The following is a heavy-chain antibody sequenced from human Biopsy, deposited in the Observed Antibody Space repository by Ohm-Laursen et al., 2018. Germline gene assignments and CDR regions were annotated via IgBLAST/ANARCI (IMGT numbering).Heavy chain of an antibody. J-gene: IGHJ3*01. CDR1: GSRLTEVS. D-gene: IGHD3-22*01. CDR2: FDPEDDRR. Sequence: GASVKVSCKVSGSRLTEVSMHWVRQAPGKGLEWMGGFDPEDDRRLDAQKFQGRLTMSADTSTDTAYMELSSLRSDDTAVYFCATDMGGREIPNYYAFDLWGQGTKVTVSS. CDR3: ATDMGGREIPNYYAFDL. V-gene: IGHV1-24*01.